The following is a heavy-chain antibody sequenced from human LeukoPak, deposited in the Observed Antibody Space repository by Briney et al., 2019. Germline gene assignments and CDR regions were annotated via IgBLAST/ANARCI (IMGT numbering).Heavy chain of an antibody. CDR3: ARDVAVAGSDYYYGMDV. Sequence: SETLSLTCTVSAGSISSYYWSWIRHPPGGGREWIGYIYYSGSTNYNPCLKSRVTISVDTSKNQCSLQLSSVTAAGTAVYYCARDVAVAGSDYYYGMDVWGKGTTVTVSS. J-gene: IGHJ6*04. D-gene: IGHD6-19*01. V-gene: IGHV4-59*01. CDR1: AGSISSYY. CDR2: IYYSGST.